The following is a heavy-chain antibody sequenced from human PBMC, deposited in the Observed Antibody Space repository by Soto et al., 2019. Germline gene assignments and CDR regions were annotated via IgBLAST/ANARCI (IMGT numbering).Heavy chain of an antibody. Sequence: PSETLSLTCTVSGGSISSSSYYWGWIRQPPGKGLEWIGSIYYSGSTYYNPFLKSRVTISVDTSKNQFSLKLSSVTAADTAVYYCARLVWNNWFDPWGQGTLVTVSS. V-gene: IGHV4-39*01. CDR3: ARLVWNNWFDP. J-gene: IGHJ5*02. D-gene: IGHD1-1*01. CDR1: GGSISSSSYY. CDR2: IYYSGST.